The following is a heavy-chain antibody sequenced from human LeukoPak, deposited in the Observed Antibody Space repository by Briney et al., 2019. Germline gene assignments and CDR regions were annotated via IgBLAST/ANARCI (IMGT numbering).Heavy chain of an antibody. J-gene: IGHJ5*02. CDR1: GSTFSSYG. V-gene: IGHV3-33*01. CDR3: ARDGEGLLWFGEYSRSWFDP. D-gene: IGHD3-10*01. CDR2: IWYDGSNK. Sequence: GRSLRLSCAASGSTFSSYGMHWVRQAPGKGLEWVAVIWYDGSNKYYADSVKGRFAISRDNSKNTLYLQMNSLRAEDTAVYYCARDGEGLLWFGEYSRSWFDPWGQGTLVTVSS.